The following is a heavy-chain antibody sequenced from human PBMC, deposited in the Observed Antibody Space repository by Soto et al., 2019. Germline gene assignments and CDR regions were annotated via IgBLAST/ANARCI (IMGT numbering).Heavy chain of an antibody. D-gene: IGHD4-4*01. CDR2: ISSSSSYI. Sequence: GGSLRLSCAASGFTFSSCSMNWVRQAPGKGLEWVSSISSSSSYIYYADSAKGRFTISRDNAKNSLYLQMNSLRAEDTAVYYCARDPTTVTPVVSYYYYGMDVWGQGTTVTVSS. J-gene: IGHJ6*02. CDR3: ARDPTTVTPVVSYYYYGMDV. CDR1: GFTFSSCS. V-gene: IGHV3-21*01.